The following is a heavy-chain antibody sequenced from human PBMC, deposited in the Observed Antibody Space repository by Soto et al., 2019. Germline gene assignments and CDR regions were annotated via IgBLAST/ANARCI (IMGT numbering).Heavy chain of an antibody. V-gene: IGHV3-30-3*01. J-gene: IGHJ4*02. Sequence: GGSLRLSCAASGFTFSSNAMQWVRQAPGKGLEWVAVISYDGSNSNYADSVKGRFTISRDNSKNTVWLEMNSLRAEDTAVYYCARDPTVTTHYTFDYWGQGTLVTVSS. CDR3: ARDPTVTTHYTFDY. CDR2: ISYDGSNS. CDR1: GFTFSSNA. D-gene: IGHD4-17*01.